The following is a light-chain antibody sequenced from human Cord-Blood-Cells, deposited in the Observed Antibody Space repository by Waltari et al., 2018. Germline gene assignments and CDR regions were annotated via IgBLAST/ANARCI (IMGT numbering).Light chain of an antibody. CDR2: GAS. Sequence: ELVMTPSPATLSVSPGERATLCCRASQSVSSNLAWYQQKPGQAPRLLIYGASTRATGIPARFSGSGSGTEFTLTISSLQSEDFAVYYCQQYNNWPPYTFGQGTKLEIK. V-gene: IGKV3-15*01. CDR3: QQYNNWPPYT. CDR1: QSVSSN. J-gene: IGKJ2*01.